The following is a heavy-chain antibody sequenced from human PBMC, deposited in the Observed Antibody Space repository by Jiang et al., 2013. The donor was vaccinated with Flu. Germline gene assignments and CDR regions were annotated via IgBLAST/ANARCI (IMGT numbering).Heavy chain of an antibody. D-gene: IGHD2-15*01. V-gene: IGHV5-51*01. CDR2: IYPPDSDT. J-gene: IGHJ4*02. Sequence: AEVKKPGESLRISCKASGYSFTGYWIGWVRQTPGKGLEWMGIIYPPDSDTTYSPSFEGPRVTISADRSISTAYLQWSSLKASDSAVYYCARHDYCSGGKCYPFYWGQGTVVTVSS. CDR1: GYSFTGYW. CDR3: ARHDYCSGGKCYPFY.